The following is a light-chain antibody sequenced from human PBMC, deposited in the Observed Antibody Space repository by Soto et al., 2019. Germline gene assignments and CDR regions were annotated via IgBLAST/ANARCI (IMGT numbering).Light chain of an antibody. V-gene: IGKV3-20*01. J-gene: IGKJ5*01. CDR3: QQYATSPIT. CDR1: QYIGSSN. CDR2: GAS. Sequence: EIVLTQSPGTLSLSPGERATLSCRASQYIGSSNVAWYQHKPGLAPRLLLYGASSRATGIPDRLSGSGSGTDFALTISRLEPEDFAVYYCQQYATSPITFGQGTRLEVK.